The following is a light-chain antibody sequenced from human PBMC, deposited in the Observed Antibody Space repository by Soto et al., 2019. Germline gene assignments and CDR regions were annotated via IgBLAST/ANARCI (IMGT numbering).Light chain of an antibody. CDR3: QQYSTWPPRYT. J-gene: IGKJ2*01. V-gene: IGKV3-15*01. Sequence: EIVMTQSPATLSVSPGGRATLSCRASQSVSSYLAWCQQRPGQPPRLLIYRASTRATNIPARFSGSGSGTVFSLTISSLQSEDFAVYYCQQYSTWPPRYTFGQGTKLEI. CDR2: RAS. CDR1: QSVSSY.